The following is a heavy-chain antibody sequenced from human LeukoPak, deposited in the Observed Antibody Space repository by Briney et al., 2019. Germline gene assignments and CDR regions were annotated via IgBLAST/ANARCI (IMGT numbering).Heavy chain of an antibody. V-gene: IGHV4-59*01. Sequence: SETLSLTCTVSGGSISPYYWSWIRQPPGKGLEWLGYIYYSGNTEYKPSLKSRVAMSVDTSKNQFSLGLSSVTAADTAVYYCARSTGSTMFIDYWGQGTLVTVSS. CDR1: GGSISPYY. J-gene: IGHJ4*02. D-gene: IGHD3-10*02. CDR2: IYYSGNT. CDR3: ARSTGSTMFIDY.